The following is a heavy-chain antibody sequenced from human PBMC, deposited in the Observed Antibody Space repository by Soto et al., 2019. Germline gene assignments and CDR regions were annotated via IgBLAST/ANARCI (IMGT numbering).Heavy chain of an antibody. CDR1: GGSISSGGYS. Sequence: PSETLSLTCAVSGGSISSGGYSWSWIRQPPGKGLEWIGYIYHSGSTYYNPSLKSRVTISVDRSKNQFSLKLSSVTAADTAVYYCARGTYSHIWGQGTMVTVSS. D-gene: IGHD2-21*01. CDR3: ARGTYSHI. V-gene: IGHV4-30-2*01. CDR2: IYHSGST. J-gene: IGHJ3*02.